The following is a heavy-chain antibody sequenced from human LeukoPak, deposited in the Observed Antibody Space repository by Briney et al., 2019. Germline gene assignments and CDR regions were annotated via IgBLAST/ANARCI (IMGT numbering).Heavy chain of an antibody. Sequence: GGSLRLSCAASGFTFSSYAMSWVRQAPGKGLEWVSVITGSGGSTFYADSLEGRFTISRDNSKNTVYLHMNTLRADDTAVHHCAKDRGSSSWYPMDSWGQGTLVTVSS. CDR3: AKDRGSSSWYPMDS. CDR1: GFTFSSYA. V-gene: IGHV3-23*01. CDR2: ITGSGGST. D-gene: IGHD6-13*01. J-gene: IGHJ4*02.